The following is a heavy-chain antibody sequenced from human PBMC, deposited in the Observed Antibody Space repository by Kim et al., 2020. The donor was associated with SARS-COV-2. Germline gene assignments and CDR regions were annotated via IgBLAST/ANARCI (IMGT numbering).Heavy chain of an antibody. J-gene: IGHJ3*02. D-gene: IGHD1-7*01. V-gene: IGHV3-30*02. Sequence: RFTISRDNSKNTLYLQMNSLRAEDTAVYYCAKGGTRINIGSTEAANAFDIWGQGTMVTVSS. CDR3: AKGGTRINIGSTEAANAFDI.